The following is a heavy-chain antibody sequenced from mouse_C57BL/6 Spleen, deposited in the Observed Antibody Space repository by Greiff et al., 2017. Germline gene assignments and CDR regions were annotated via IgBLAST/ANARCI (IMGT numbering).Heavy chain of an antibody. CDR3: ARPDGYYAWFAY. CDR2: ISSGSSTI. Sequence: EVQLVESGGGLVKPGGSLKLSCAASGFTFSDYGMHWVRQAPGKGLEWVAYISSGSSTIYYADTVKGRFTISRDNAKNTLFLQMTSLRSEDTAMYYCARPDGYYAWFAYWGQGTLVTVSA. CDR1: GFTFSDYG. J-gene: IGHJ3*01. V-gene: IGHV5-17*01. D-gene: IGHD2-3*01.